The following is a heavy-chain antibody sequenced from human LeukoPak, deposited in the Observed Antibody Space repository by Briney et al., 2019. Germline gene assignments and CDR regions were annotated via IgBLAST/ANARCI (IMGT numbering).Heavy chain of an antibody. CDR3: ARRNRSGWYFDY. CDR2: IHYSGST. D-gene: IGHD6-19*01. V-gene: IGHV4-59*08. J-gene: IGHJ4*02. CDR1: GGSISSYY. Sequence: SETLSLTCTVSGGSISSYYWSWIRQPPGRGREWIGSIHYSGSTNHNPSLKSRAIISVDTSKNQFSLNLYSVTAADTAVYYCARRNRSGWYFDYWGQGTLVTVSS.